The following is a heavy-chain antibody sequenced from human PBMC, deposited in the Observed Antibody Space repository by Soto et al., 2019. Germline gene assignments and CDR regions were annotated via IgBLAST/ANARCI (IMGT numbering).Heavy chain of an antibody. D-gene: IGHD3-10*01. J-gene: IGHJ4*02. CDR3: AKEDYYGSGSYYNTYDY. Sequence: GGSLRLSCAASGFTFSSYGMHWVRQAPGKGLEWVAVISYDGSNKYYADSVKGRFTISRDNSKNTLYLQMNSLRAEDTAVYYCAKEDYYGSGSYYNTYDYWGQGTLVTVSS. CDR2: ISYDGSNK. V-gene: IGHV3-30*18. CDR1: GFTFSSYG.